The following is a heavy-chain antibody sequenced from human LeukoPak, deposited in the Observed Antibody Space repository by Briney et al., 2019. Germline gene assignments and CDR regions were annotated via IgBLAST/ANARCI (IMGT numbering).Heavy chain of an antibody. CDR1: GYTFTSYY. CDR3: ARALPHRRLTDTTMEQHWFDP. CDR2: INPSGGNT. Sequence: AASVKVSCKASGYTFTSYYMHWVRQAPGQGLEWMGIINPSGGNTNYAQKFQGRVTMTRDMSTSTVYMELSSLRSEDTAMYYCARALPHRRLTDTTMEQHWFDPWGQGTLVTVSS. J-gene: IGHJ5*02. V-gene: IGHV1-46*01. D-gene: IGHD5-18*01.